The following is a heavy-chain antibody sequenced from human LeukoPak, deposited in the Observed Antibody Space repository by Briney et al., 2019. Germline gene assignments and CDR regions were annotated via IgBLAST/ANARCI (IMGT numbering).Heavy chain of an antibody. V-gene: IGHV4-4*07. CDR2: IYTSGST. J-gene: IGHJ4*02. D-gene: IGHD2-15*01. CDR3: ARVSSVDGSGRFDY. CDR1: GGSISSYY. Sequence: PSETLSLTCTVSGGSISSYYWSWIRQPAGKGLEWIGRIYTSGSTNYNRSLKSRVTMSVDTYKNQFSLKLSSVTAADTAVYYCARVSSVDGSGRFDYWGQGTLVTVSS.